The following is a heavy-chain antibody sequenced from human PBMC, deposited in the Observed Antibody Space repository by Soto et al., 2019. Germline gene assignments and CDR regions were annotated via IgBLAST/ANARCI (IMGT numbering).Heavy chain of an antibody. Sequence: PGESLKISCKTSGYSFLNYWIGWVRQMPGKGLEWMGIIYPVDSDARYSPSFQGQVTISADKSISTVYLQWSSLKASDTAMYYCARHIVDTSMTASFNYWGQGTQVTVSS. CDR3: ARHIVDTSMTASFNY. D-gene: IGHD5-18*01. J-gene: IGHJ4*02. CDR2: IYPVDSDA. V-gene: IGHV5-51*01. CDR1: GYSFLNYW.